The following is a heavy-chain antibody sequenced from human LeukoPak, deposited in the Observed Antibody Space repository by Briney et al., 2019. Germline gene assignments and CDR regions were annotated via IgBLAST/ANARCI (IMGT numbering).Heavy chain of an antibody. CDR2: IYYSGST. J-gene: IGHJ4*01. Sequence: SETLSLTCTVSGGSISSYYWSWIRQPPGKGLEWIGYIYYSGSTNYNPSLKSRVTISVDTSKNQFSLKLSSVTAADTAVYYCARKKYTATWASPLDHWGPGTLVTVSS. CDR3: ARKKYTATWASPLDH. CDR1: GGSISSYY. D-gene: IGHD6-6*01. V-gene: IGHV4-59*08.